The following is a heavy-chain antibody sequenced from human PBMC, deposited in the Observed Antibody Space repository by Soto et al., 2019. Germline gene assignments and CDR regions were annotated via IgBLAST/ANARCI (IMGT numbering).Heavy chain of an antibody. D-gene: IGHD3-3*01. J-gene: IGHJ4*02. CDR3: ARAGGFEVVTIFDH. Sequence: PSQTLSLTCTLSGFSISSDYWSWIRQPAGKGLEYIGRIYASGTTNYNPSLKSRVTMSVDAFEYQFSLRLTSVTAADTAVYYCARAGGFEVVTIFDHWGPGTLVTVSS. V-gene: IGHV4-4*07. CDR2: IYASGTT. CDR1: GFSISSDY.